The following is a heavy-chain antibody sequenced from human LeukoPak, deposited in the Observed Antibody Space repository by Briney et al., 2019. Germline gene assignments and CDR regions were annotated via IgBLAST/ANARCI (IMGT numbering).Heavy chain of an antibody. V-gene: IGHV3-23*01. CDR2: ISGSGGST. CDR3: AREDNIDYYGMDV. D-gene: IGHD2/OR15-2a*01. CDR1: GFTFSSYA. Sequence: GGSLRLSCAAPGFTFSSYAMSWVRQAPGKGLEWVSGISGSGGSTYYADSVKGRFTISRDNSKNTLYLQMNSLRAEDTAVYYCAREDNIDYYGMDVWGQGTTVTVSS. J-gene: IGHJ6*02.